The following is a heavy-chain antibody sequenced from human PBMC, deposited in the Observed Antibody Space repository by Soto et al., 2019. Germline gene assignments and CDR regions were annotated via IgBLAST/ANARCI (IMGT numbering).Heavy chain of an antibody. V-gene: IGHV4-31*03. J-gene: IGHJ5*02. D-gene: IGHD2-15*01. CDR2: IYYSGST. Sequence: SETLSLTCTVSGGSISSGGYYWSWIRQHPGKGLEWIGYIYYSGSTYYNPSLKSRVTISVDTSKNQFSLKLSSVTAADTAVYYCARVKGYCCGGSCPWVFGWFDPWGQGTLVTVSS. CDR3: ARVKGYCCGGSCPWVFGWFDP. CDR1: GGSISSGGYY.